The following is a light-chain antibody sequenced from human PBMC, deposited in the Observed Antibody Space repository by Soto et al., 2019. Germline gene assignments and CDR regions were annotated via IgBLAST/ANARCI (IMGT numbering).Light chain of an antibody. V-gene: IGLV2-23*02. CDR2: EVS. J-gene: IGLJ1*01. Sequence: QSALTQPASVSGSPGQSITISCTGTSSDVGTYNLVSWYQQHPGKAPKLMISEVSKRPSGVSNRFSGSKSGSTASLTISWLQAEDEADYYCCSYAGTSNFYVYGTGTKLTVL. CDR3: CSYAGTSNFYV. CDR1: SSDVGTYNL.